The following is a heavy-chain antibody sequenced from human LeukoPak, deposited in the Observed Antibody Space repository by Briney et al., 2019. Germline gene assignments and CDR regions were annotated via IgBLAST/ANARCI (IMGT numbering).Heavy chain of an antibody. J-gene: IGHJ5*02. Sequence: GASVMVSCKASGYTFTGYYIHWVRQAPGQGLEWMGWINPNSGGTNYAQKFQGRITMTRDTSNSTAYMELSRLRSDDTAVYYCARGGYSSRYNWFDPWGQGTLVTVSS. CDR3: ARGGYSSRYNWFDP. CDR2: INPNSGGT. CDR1: GYTFTGYY. D-gene: IGHD6-13*01. V-gene: IGHV1-2*02.